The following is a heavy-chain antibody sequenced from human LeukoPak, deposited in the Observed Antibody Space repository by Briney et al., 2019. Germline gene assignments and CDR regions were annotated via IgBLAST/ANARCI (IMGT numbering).Heavy chain of an antibody. J-gene: IGHJ4*02. V-gene: IGHV3-33*08. CDR3: ARDRVSVAMGDFDY. Sequence: GRSLRLSCAASGFTFSSYAMHWVRQAPGKGLEWVAVIWYDGSNKYYADSVKGRFTISRDNSKNTLYLQMNSLRAEDTAVYYCARDRVSVAMGDFDYWGQGALVTVSS. D-gene: IGHD2-2*01. CDR2: IWYDGSNK. CDR1: GFTFSSYA.